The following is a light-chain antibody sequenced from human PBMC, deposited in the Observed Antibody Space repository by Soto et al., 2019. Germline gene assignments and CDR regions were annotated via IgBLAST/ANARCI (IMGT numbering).Light chain of an antibody. Sequence: EIVLTQSPATLSLSPGERATLSCRASQSVSSYLVWYQPKPGQAPRLLIYDASNSASGIPARFSGSGSGTDFTLTITSLEPEDFAVYYCQHRTNWPPWTFGQGTKLEFK. CDR1: QSVSSY. CDR2: DAS. V-gene: IGKV3-11*01. J-gene: IGKJ1*01. CDR3: QHRTNWPPWT.